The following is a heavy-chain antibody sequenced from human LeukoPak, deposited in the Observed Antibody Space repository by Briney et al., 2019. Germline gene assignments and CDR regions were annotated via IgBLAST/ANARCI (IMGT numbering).Heavy chain of an antibody. CDR1: EFTFSSYW. CDR2: IKQDGSEK. CDR3: AKEGITIFGVVIPLDY. Sequence: GGSLRLSCTASEFTFSSYWMSWVRQAPGKGLEWVANIKQDGSEKDYVDSVKGRFTISRDNSKNTLYLQMNSLRAEDTAVYYCAKEGITIFGVVIPLDYWGQGTLVTVSS. J-gene: IGHJ4*02. D-gene: IGHD3-3*01. V-gene: IGHV3-7*03.